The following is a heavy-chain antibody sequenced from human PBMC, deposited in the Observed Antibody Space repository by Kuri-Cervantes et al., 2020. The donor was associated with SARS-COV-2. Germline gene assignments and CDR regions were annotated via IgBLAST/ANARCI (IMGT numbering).Heavy chain of an antibody. J-gene: IGHJ2*01. Sequence: SCKASGGTFSSYAISWIRQPPGKGLEWIGEINHSGSTNYNPSLKSRVTISVDTSKNQFSLKLSFVTAADTAVYYCARGYYDILTGRWYFDLWGRGTLVTGYS. V-gene: IGHV4-34*09. CDR3: ARGYYDILTGRWYFDL. D-gene: IGHD3-9*01. CDR1: GGTFSSYA. CDR2: INHSGST.